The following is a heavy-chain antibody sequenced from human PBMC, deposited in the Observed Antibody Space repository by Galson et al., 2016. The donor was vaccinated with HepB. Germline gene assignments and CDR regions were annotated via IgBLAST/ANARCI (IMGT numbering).Heavy chain of an antibody. D-gene: IGHD3-10*01. CDR3: ARGRLTMVRGLNGYYFDL. J-gene: IGHJ4*02. V-gene: IGHV3-53*01. CDR1: GLPVSNDY. CDR2: SYGDGRT. Sequence: SLRLSCAAYGLPVSNDYMSWVRQAPGKGLKWVSVSYGDGRTYYAESVKGRFTIPRDTSKNTVFLQMNSLRGEDTAVYYCARGRLTMVRGLNGYYFDLWGQGTLVTVSS.